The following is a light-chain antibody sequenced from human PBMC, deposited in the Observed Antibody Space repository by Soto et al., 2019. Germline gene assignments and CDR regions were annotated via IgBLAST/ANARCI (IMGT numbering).Light chain of an antibody. CDR1: NIGNKR. CDR2: YDS. CDR3: QVWDIMTDNYV. V-gene: IGLV3-21*04. J-gene: IGLJ1*01. Sequence: SYELTQSPSVSVAPEKTATITCGGNNIGNKRVHWYRQKPGQAPVLLISYDSDRPSGIPERFSGSNSGNTATLTIGRVEAGDEAEYYCQVWDIMTDNYVFGSGTKLTVL.